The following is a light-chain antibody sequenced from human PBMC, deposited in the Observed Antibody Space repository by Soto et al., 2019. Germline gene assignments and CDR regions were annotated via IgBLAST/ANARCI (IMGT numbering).Light chain of an antibody. CDR3: QQYNSYPT. Sequence: DIQMTQSPSTLSASVGDRVTITCRASQSISSWLAWYQQKPGKAPKLLIYKASSLESGVPSRFSGSGSGTEFTHTISSLQPDDFATYYCQQYNSYPTVGQGTKVEIK. J-gene: IGKJ1*01. V-gene: IGKV1-5*03. CDR1: QSISSW. CDR2: KAS.